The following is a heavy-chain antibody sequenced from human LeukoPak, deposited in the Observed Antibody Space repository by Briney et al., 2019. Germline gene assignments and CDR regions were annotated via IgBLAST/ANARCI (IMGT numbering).Heavy chain of an antibody. D-gene: IGHD4-17*01. V-gene: IGHV3-66*01. Sequence: PGGSLRLSCAASGFTVSSNYMSWVRQAPGKGLEWVSVIYSGGSTYYADSVKGRFTISRDNSKNTLYLQMNSLRAEDTAAYYCARNSVTDHGYYFDYWGQGTLVTVSS. CDR3: ARNSVTDHGYYFDY. CDR2: IYSGGST. CDR1: GFTVSSNY. J-gene: IGHJ4*02.